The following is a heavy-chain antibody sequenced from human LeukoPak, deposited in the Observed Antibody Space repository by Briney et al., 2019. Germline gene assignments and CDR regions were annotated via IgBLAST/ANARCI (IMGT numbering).Heavy chain of an antibody. CDR1: GYTFTSYA. J-gene: IGHJ6*02. CDR2: INAGNGNT. V-gene: IGHV1-3*01. D-gene: IGHD1-14*01. Sequence: ASVKVSCKASGYTFTSYAMHWVRQAPGQRLEWMGWINAGNGNTKYSQKFQGRVTITRDTSASTAYMELSSLRSEDTAVYYCARTEDVQQNYYYGMDVWGQGTTVTVSS. CDR3: ARTEDVQQNYYYGMDV.